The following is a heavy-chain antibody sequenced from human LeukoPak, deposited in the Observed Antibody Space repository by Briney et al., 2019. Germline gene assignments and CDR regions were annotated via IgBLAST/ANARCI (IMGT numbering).Heavy chain of an antibody. J-gene: IGHJ5*02. CDR2: IYNSGST. CDR1: GGSVSSGNYY. Sequence: SETPSLTCTVSGGSVSSGNYYWSWIRQPPGKGLEWIGYIYNSGSTNYNPSLKSRVTISVDTSKNQFSLKLSSVTAADTAVYYCARSPWVVVPAAIRIEITGIPYWFDPWGQGTLVTVSS. V-gene: IGHV4-61*01. CDR3: ARSPWVVVPAAIRIEITGIPYWFDP. D-gene: IGHD2-2*01.